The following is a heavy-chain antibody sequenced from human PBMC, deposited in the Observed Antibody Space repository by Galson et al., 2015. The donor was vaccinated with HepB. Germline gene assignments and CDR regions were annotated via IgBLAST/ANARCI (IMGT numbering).Heavy chain of an antibody. CDR2: INHSGST. V-gene: IGHV4-34*01. Sequence: ETLSLTCAVYGGSFSGYYWSWIRQPPGKGLEWIGEINHSGSTNYNPSLKSRVTISVDTSKNQFSLKLSSVTAADTAVYYCARGGRYSYGPPWFDPWGQGTLVTVSS. D-gene: IGHD5-18*01. J-gene: IGHJ5*02. CDR1: GGSFSGYY. CDR3: ARGGRYSYGPPWFDP.